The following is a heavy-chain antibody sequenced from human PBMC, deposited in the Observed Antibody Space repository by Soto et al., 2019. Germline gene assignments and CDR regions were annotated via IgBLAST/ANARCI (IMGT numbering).Heavy chain of an antibody. CDR2: INAGNGNT. V-gene: IGHV1-3*01. D-gene: IGHD2-2*01. J-gene: IGHJ4*02. Sequence: SVEVSFKASGYAFTSYAMHWVRQAPGQRLEWMGWINAGNGNTKYSQKFQGRVTITRDTSASTAYMELSSLRSEDTAVYYCARVSCSSTSCSPGDYWGQGTLVTVSS. CDR1: GYAFTSYA. CDR3: ARVSCSSTSCSPGDY.